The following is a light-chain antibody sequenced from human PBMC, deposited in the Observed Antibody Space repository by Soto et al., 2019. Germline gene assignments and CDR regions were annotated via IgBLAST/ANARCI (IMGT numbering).Light chain of an antibody. Sequence: IVLTHSQANLSFSPWYRSTISFAASQSVSHYVAWYQQKPGQAPRLLIYDASNRATGIPARFSGSGSGTDFTLTISSLEPEDFAVYFCQQRYNWPPLTFGQGTRLEIK. CDR1: QSVSHY. V-gene: IGKV3-11*01. CDR2: DAS. CDR3: QQRYNWPPLT. J-gene: IGKJ5*01.